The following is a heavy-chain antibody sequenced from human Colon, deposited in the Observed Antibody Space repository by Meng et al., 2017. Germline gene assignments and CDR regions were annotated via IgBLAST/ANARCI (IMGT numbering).Heavy chain of an antibody. CDR2: FYFSGNT. D-gene: IGHD3-22*01. CDR3: ARYFYDSRGVTWFDP. J-gene: IGHJ5*02. Sequence: GPLQGVGPELVTPSKTLSLTCTVSGGSISSGDYYWSWSRQHPGKGLEWIGYFYFSGNTYYNPSLKSRVSISVDTSKNRFSLNLSSVTAADTAVYYCARYFYDSRGVTWFDPWGQGTLVTVSS. V-gene: IGHV4-31*03. CDR1: GGSISSGDYY.